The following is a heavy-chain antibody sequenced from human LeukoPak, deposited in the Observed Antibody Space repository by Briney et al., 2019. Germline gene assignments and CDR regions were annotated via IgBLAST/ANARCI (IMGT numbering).Heavy chain of an antibody. CDR2: INQDGSEK. CDR1: GFTFSSFW. V-gene: IGHV3-7*01. J-gene: IGHJ4*02. CDR3: AGRPSSTIP. D-gene: IGHD5/OR15-5a*01. Sequence: PGRSLRLSCAASGFTFSSFWMSWVREAPGKGLEWVANINQDGSEKYCVDSVKGRFTISRDNAKNSLYLQMNSLRAEDTAVYYCAGRPSSTIPWGQGTLVTVSS.